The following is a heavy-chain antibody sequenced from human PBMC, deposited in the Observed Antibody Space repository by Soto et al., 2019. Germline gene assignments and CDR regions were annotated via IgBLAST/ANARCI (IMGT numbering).Heavy chain of an antibody. J-gene: IGHJ6*02. V-gene: IGHV1-2*02. D-gene: IGHD3-3*01. CDR2: INPNSGGT. CDR3: ARGNYDFWSGPQTTHYGMDV. Sequence: ASVKVSCKASGYTFTGYYMHWVRQAPGQGLEWTGWINPNSGGTNYAQKFQGRVTMTRDTSISTAYMELSRLRSDDTAVYYCARGNYDFWSGPQTTHYGMDVWGQGTTVTVSS. CDR1: GYTFTGYY.